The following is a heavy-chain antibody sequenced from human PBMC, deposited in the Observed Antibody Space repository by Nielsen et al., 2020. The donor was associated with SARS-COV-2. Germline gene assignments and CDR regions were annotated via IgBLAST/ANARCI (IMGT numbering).Heavy chain of an antibody. V-gene: IGHV6-1*01. CDR1: GDSVSSNSAA. D-gene: IGHD1-26*01. CDR2: TYYRSKWYN. CDR3: ARAGAQRLGSWFDP. J-gene: IGHJ5*02. Sequence: SQTPSLTCAISGDSVSSNSAAWNWIRQSPSRGLEWLGRTYYRSKWYNDYAVSVKSRITINPDTSKNQFSLQLNSVTPEDTAVYYCARAGAQRLGSWFDPWGQGTLVTVSS.